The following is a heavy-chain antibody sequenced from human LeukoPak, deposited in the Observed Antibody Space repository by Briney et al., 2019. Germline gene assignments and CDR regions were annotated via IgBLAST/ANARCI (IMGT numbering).Heavy chain of an antibody. CDR3: ARAPHYSNYGPYYYGMDV. CDR1: GFTFSSYA. Sequence: GGSLRLSCAASGFTFSSYAMSWVRQAPGKGLEWVSAISGSGGSTYYADSVKGRFTISRDNAKNSLYLQMNSLRAEDTAVYYCARAPHYSNYGPYYYGMDVWGQGTTVTVSS. D-gene: IGHD4-11*01. V-gene: IGHV3-23*01. J-gene: IGHJ6*02. CDR2: ISGSGGST.